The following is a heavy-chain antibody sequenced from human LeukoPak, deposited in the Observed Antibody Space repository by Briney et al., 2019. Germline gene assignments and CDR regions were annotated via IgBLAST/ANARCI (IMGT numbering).Heavy chain of an antibody. J-gene: IGHJ6*02. CDR1: GFTFTYIA. CDR3: ARSLQRWLQDPYYYYGMDV. V-gene: IGHV3-23*01. D-gene: IGHD5-24*01. CDR2: ISSSAGST. Sequence: PGGSLRLSCAASGFTFTYIAMSWVRQAPGKGLEWVSSISSSAGSTYYADSVKGRFTISGDNSKNTLYLQMNSLRVEDTAVYYCARSLQRWLQDPYYYYGMDVWGQGTTVTVSS.